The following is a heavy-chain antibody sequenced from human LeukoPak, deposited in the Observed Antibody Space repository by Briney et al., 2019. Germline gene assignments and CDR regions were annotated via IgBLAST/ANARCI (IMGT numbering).Heavy chain of an antibody. D-gene: IGHD3-10*01. J-gene: IGHJ4*02. CDR1: GFTFSNYG. CDR3: ARAPGTYYDY. CDR2: ISSNEGST. Sequence: PGGSLRLSCGASGFTFSNYGMHWVRQAPGKGLEYVSAISSNEGSTYYANSVKGRFTISRDNSKNTLYLQMGSLRAEDMAVYYCARAPGTYYDYWGQGTLVTVSS. V-gene: IGHV3-64*01.